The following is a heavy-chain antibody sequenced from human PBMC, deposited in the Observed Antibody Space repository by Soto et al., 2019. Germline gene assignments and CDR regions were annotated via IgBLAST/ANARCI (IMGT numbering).Heavy chain of an antibody. J-gene: IGHJ6*02. D-gene: IGHD6-25*01. CDR1: GGSISRDL. V-gene: IGHV4-59*01. Sequence: SETLSLTCNVSGGSISRDLWSWIRQSPGKGPEWIGNIYYRGTTNYNPSLKSRVTISVDTSKSQVSLKLRSVTAADTAVYYCARRAGGAAPANSYSKYYGMDVWRQGTTVTVSS. CDR2: IYYRGTT. CDR3: ARRAGGAAPANSYSKYYGMDV.